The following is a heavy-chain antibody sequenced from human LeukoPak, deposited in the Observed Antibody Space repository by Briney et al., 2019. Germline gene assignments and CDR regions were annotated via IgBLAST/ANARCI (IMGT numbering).Heavy chain of an antibody. J-gene: IGHJ4*02. V-gene: IGHV1-2*02. Sequence: ASVKVSCKASGYTFTGYYMHWVRQAPGQGLEWVGWINPNSGGTNYAQKFQGRVTMTRDTSISTAYMELSRLRSDDTAVYYCARLSRLPWFGELLSSFDYWGQGTLVTVSS. CDR3: ARLSRLPWFGELLSSFDY. D-gene: IGHD3-10*01. CDR1: GYTFTGYY. CDR2: INPNSGGT.